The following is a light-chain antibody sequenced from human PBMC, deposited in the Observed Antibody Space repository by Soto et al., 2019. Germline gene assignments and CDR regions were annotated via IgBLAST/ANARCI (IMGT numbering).Light chain of an antibody. CDR3: SSYTSRNTVV. J-gene: IGLJ2*01. CDR2: DVT. V-gene: IGLV2-14*01. CDR1: SSDIDGYDY. Sequence: QSALTQPASVSGSPGQSITMSCTGASSDIDGYDYVSWYQHHPGEAPKLLIYDVTNRPSGVSHRFSASKSGNTASLTISWLQAEDEADYYCSSYTSRNTVVFGGGTTVTVL.